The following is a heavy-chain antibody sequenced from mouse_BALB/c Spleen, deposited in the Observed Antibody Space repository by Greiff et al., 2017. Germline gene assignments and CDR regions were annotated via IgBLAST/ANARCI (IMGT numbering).Heavy chain of an antibody. Sequence: VQLQQSGAELMKPGASVKISCKATGYTFSSYWIEWVKQRPGHGLEWIGEILPGSGSTNYNEKFKGKATFTADTSSNTAYMQLGSLTSEDSAVYYCARRTTAKIMDYWGQGTSVTVAA. CDR3: ARRTTAKIMDY. CDR1: GYTFSSYW. J-gene: IGHJ4*01. D-gene: IGHD1-2*01. V-gene: IGHV1-9*01. CDR2: ILPGSGST.